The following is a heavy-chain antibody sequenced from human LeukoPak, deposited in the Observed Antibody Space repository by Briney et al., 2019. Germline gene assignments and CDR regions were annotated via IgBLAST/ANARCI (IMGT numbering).Heavy chain of an antibody. Sequence: ASVKVSCKASGYTFTGYYLHWVRQAPGQGLEWMGWINPNSGDTNYAQKFQGRVTMTRDTSISTAFMELSSLRSDDTAMYYCSRDLLMYYSGSGESTWGQGTQVTVSS. V-gene: IGHV1-2*02. CDR1: GYTFTGYY. J-gene: IGHJ5*02. CDR3: SRDLLMYYSGSGEST. CDR2: INPNSGDT. D-gene: IGHD3-10*01.